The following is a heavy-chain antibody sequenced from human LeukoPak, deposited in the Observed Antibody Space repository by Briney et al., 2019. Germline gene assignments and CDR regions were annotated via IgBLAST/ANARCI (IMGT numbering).Heavy chain of an antibody. CDR3: ARDEYYYDSSGGGYYFDY. CDR2: ISTSSSYI. CDR1: GFTFSSYS. J-gene: IGHJ4*02. V-gene: IGHV3-21*01. D-gene: IGHD3-22*01. Sequence: GGSLRLSCAASGFTFSSYSLNWVRQAPGKGLEWVSSISTSSSYIYYADSVKGRFTISRDNAKNSLYLQMNSLRAEDTAVYYCARDEYYYDSSGGGYYFDYWGQGTLVTVSS.